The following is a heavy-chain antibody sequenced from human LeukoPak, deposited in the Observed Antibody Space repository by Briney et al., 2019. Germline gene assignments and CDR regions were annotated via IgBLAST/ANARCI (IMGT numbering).Heavy chain of an antibody. V-gene: IGHV4-59*08. Sequence: SETLSLTCTVSGGSISSYYWSWIRQPPGKGLEWIGYIYYSGSTNYNPSLKSRVTISVDTSKNQFSLKSSSVTAADTAVYYCARHSRLDKSSLSWADYWGQGTLVTVSS. J-gene: IGHJ4*02. CDR2: IYYSGST. CDR1: GGSISSYY. D-gene: IGHD2-2*03. CDR3: ARHSRLDKSSLSWADY.